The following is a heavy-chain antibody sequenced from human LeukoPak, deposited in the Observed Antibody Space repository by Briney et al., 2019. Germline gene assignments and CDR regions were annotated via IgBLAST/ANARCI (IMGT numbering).Heavy chain of an antibody. J-gene: IGHJ4*02. V-gene: IGHV4-59*01. CDR2: IYYSGST. Sequence: SETLSLTCTVSGGSISSYYWSWIRQPPGKGLEWIGYIYYSGSTNYNPSLKSRVTISVDTSKNQFSLKLSSVTAADTAVYYCARGPVRWFGELSLHYWGQGTLVTVSS. D-gene: IGHD3-10*01. CDR3: ARGPVRWFGELSLHY. CDR1: GGSISSYY.